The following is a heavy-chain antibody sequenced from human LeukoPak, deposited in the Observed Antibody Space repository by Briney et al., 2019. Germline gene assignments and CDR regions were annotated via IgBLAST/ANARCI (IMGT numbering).Heavy chain of an antibody. Sequence: SVKVSCKASGGTFSSYAISWVRQAPGQGLEWMGRIIPIFGTANYAQKFQGRVTITTDESTSTAYMELSSLRSEDTAVYYCAREKAPYGFFDYWGQGTLVTVSP. CDR3: AREKAPYGFFDY. D-gene: IGHD4-17*01. CDR2: IIPIFGTA. CDR1: GGTFSSYA. V-gene: IGHV1-69*05. J-gene: IGHJ4*02.